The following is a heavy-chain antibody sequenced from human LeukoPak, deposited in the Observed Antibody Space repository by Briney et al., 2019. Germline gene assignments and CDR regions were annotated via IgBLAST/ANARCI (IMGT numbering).Heavy chain of an antibody. J-gene: IGHJ5*02. D-gene: IGHD2-2*03. Sequence: SETLSLTCTVSNGSMTSDSYYWAWVRQPPGKGLEWIGTIFYSGKTYYSASLKSRVTVSLDTSKKNFSLRLSSVTAADTAVYYCARLWIVATWFDAWGQGALVTVSS. CDR2: IFYSGKT. V-gene: IGHV4-39*02. CDR1: NGSMTSDSYY. CDR3: ARLWIVATWFDA.